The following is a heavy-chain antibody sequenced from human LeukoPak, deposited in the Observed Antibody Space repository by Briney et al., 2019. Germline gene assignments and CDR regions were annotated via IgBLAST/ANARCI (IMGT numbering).Heavy chain of an antibody. Sequence: SETLSLPCTVSGGSISSYYWSWIRQPPGKGLEWIGEINHSGSTNYNPSLKSRITISVDTSKNQFSLKLSSVTAADTAVYYCARGERSSTYGMDVWGQGTTVTVSS. CDR1: GGSISSYY. D-gene: IGHD6-13*01. CDR3: ARGERSSTYGMDV. V-gene: IGHV4-34*01. J-gene: IGHJ6*02. CDR2: INHSGST.